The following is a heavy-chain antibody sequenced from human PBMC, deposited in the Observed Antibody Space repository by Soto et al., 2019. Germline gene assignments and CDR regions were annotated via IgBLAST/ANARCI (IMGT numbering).Heavy chain of an antibody. V-gene: IGHV3-11*01. Sequence: QLQLLESGGDLVKPGGSLRLSCAASGFTVSGNDLSWIRQAPGKGLEWVSSIGSSGRAIYYAVSVKGRFTISRDDTKDPVYVHMSSRRAEAPAIYYCASHHSSLRLYIDSWGQGNLVTVSS. J-gene: IGHJ4*02. CDR2: IGSSGRAI. CDR3: ASHHSSLRLYIDS. CDR1: GFTVSGND. D-gene: IGHD6-19*01.